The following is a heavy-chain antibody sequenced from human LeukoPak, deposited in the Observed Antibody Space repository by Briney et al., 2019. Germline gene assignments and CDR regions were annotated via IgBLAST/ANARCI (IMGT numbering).Heavy chain of an antibody. J-gene: IGHJ5*02. Sequence: GGSLRLSCAASGFTFSSYGMHWVRQAPGKGLEWVAFIRYDGNNKYYADSVKGRFTISRDNSKNTLFLQMNSLRAEDTAVYYCAALAAGFDPWGQGTLVTVSS. CDR1: GFTFSSYG. CDR2: IRYDGNNK. CDR3: AALAAGFDP. V-gene: IGHV3-30*02.